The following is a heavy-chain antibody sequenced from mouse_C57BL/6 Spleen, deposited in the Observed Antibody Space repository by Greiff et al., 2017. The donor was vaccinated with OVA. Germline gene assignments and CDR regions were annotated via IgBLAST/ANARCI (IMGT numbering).Heavy chain of an antibody. CDR2: INYDGSST. V-gene: IGHV5-16*01. Sequence: EVKLVESEGGLVQPGSSMKLSCTASGFTFSDYYMAWVRQVPEKGLEWVANINYDGSSTYYLDSLKSRFIISRDNAKNILYLQMSSLKSEDTATYYCARGLLLYYYAMDYWGQGTSVTVSS. D-gene: IGHD2-3*01. J-gene: IGHJ4*01. CDR1: GFTFSDYY. CDR3: ARGLLLYYYAMDY.